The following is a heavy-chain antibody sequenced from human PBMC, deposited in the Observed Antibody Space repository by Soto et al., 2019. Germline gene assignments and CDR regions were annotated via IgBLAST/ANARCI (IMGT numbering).Heavy chain of an antibody. CDR1: GGSISSGGYS. D-gene: IGHD6-13*01. J-gene: IGHJ4*02. V-gene: IGHV4-30-2*01. CDR2: MYHSGST. CDR3: ARSPRSIAAGGIDY. Sequence: SETLSLTCAVSGGSISSGGYSWSWIRQPPGKGLEWIGYMYHSGSTYYNPSLKSRVTISVDKSKNQFSLRLSSVTAADTAVYYCARSPRSIAAGGIDYWGQGILVTVSS.